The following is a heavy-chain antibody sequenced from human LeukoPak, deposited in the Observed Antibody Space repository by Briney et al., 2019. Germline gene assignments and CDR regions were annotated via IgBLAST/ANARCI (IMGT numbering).Heavy chain of an antibody. V-gene: IGHV4-59*08. CDR2: IYYSGST. D-gene: IGHD5-18*01. CDR3: ARYMVTEYYYGMDV. CDR1: GGSISSYY. Sequence: SETLSLTCTVSGGSISSYYWSWIRQPPGKGLEWIGYIYYSGSTNYNPSLKSRVTISVDTSKNQFSLKLSSVTVADTAVYYCARYMVTEYYYGMDVWGQGTTVTVSS. J-gene: IGHJ6*02.